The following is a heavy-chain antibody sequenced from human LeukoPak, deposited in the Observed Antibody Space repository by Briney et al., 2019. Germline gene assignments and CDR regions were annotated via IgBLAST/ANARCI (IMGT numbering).Heavy chain of an antibody. D-gene: IGHD3-10*01. Sequence: SETLSLTCAVYGGSFSGYYWSWIRQPPGKGLEWTGEINHSGSTNYNPSLKSRVTISVDTSKNQFSLKLSSVTAADTAVYYCASLITMVRGVIKDYWVQGTLVTVSS. CDR2: INHSGST. CDR3: ASLITMVRGVIKDY. J-gene: IGHJ4*02. V-gene: IGHV4-34*01. CDR1: GGSFSGYY.